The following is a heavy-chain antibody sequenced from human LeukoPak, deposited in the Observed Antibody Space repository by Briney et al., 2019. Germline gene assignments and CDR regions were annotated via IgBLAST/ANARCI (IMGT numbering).Heavy chain of an antibody. Sequence: SETLSLTCTVSGGSISSSSYYWGWTRQPPGKGLEWIGSIYYSGSTYYNPSLKSRVTISVDTSKNQFSLKLSSVTAADTAVYYCAKSYGSGSYLFDYWGQGTLVTVSS. CDR2: IYYSGST. D-gene: IGHD3-10*01. J-gene: IGHJ4*02. CDR3: AKSYGSGSYLFDY. V-gene: IGHV4-39*07. CDR1: GGSISSSSYY.